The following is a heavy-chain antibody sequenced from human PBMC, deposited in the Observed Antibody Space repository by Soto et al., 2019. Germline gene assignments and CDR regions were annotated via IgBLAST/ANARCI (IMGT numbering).Heavy chain of an antibody. V-gene: IGHV3-20*01. Sequence: EVKLVESGGGVAWPGGSLRLSCAASGFRFGDYGMSWVRQVPGKGLEWVAGSNSKGDGTGYEDSVKGRFTISRDNTRKSLYLEMNNPTVEDTALYGGASEYGSVNSSPWLDPWGHGTLALVSS. J-gene: IGHJ5*02. D-gene: IGHD3-10*01. CDR2: SNSKGDGT. CDR3: ASEYGSVNSSPWLDP. CDR1: GFRFGDYG.